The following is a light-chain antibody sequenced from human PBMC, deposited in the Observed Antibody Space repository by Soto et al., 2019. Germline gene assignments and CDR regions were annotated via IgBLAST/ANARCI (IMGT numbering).Light chain of an antibody. V-gene: IGKV3-15*01. CDR3: QQYSNWPPAIT. J-gene: IGKJ5*01. Sequence: DIVLTQSPGTLSLSPGERATLSCRASHDVSNNLAWYQQKLGQAPRPLIYGAYTRATGIPATFSVSGSGTEFALIISSLQSEDVAVYYCQQYSNWPPAITFGQGTRLEIK. CDR1: HDVSNN. CDR2: GAY.